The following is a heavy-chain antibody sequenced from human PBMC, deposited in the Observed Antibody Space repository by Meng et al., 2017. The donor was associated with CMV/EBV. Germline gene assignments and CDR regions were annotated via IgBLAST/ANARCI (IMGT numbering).Heavy chain of an antibody. V-gene: IGHV3-21*04. J-gene: IGHJ4*02. CDR1: GFTFSSYS. CDR2: ISSSSSYI. D-gene: IGHD3-10*01. CDR3: ARDYSTLWDGSDY. Sequence: GGSLRLSCAASGFTFSSYSMNWVRQAPGKGLEWVSSISSSSSYIYYADSVKGRFTISRDNAKNSLYLQMNSLRAEDTALYYCARDYSTLWDGSDYWGQGTLVTVSS.